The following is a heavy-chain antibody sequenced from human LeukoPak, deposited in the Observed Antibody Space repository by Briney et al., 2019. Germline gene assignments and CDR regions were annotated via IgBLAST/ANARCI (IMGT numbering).Heavy chain of an antibody. V-gene: IGHV4-59*01. CDR1: GGSISSYY. J-gene: IGHJ2*01. CDR2: IYYSGTT. CDR3: ARDSSSWARYFEL. D-gene: IGHD2-2*01. Sequence: SQTLSLTCTVSGGSISSYYWSWIRQPPGKGLEWIGYIYYSGTTNYNPSVKSRVTISLDRSKNQFSLKVNSVTAADTALYYCARDSSSWARYFELWGRGTLVTVSS.